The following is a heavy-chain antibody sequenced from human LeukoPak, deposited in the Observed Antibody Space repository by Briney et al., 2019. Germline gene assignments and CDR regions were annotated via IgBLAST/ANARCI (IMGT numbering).Heavy chain of an antibody. J-gene: IGHJ5*02. D-gene: IGHD1-26*01. V-gene: IGHV1-2*02. Sequence: GASVKVSCKASGYTFTGYYMHWVRQAPGQGLEWMGWINPNSGGTNYAQKFQGRVTMTRDTSISTGYMELSRLRSDDTAVHYCARARLVGATNWFDPWGQGTLVTVPS. CDR3: ARARLVGATNWFDP. CDR1: GYTFTGYY. CDR2: INPNSGGT.